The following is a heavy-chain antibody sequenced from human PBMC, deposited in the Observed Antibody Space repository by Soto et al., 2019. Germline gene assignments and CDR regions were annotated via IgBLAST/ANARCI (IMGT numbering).Heavy chain of an antibody. V-gene: IGHV3-7*03. J-gene: IGHJ4*02. Sequence: PGGSLRLSCAASGFTFSNYWINWVRQAPGEGLEWVANINGHGSEMHYVDSVKGRFTISRDNAKNSVYLQMNSLRAEDTAVYYCLSFWTDSWGQGSLVTVSS. CDR2: INGHGSEM. CDR1: GFTFSNYW. D-gene: IGHD1-1*01. CDR3: LSFWTDS.